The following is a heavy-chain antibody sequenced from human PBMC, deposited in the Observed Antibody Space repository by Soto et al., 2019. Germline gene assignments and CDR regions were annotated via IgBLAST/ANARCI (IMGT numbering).Heavy chain of an antibody. J-gene: IGHJ6*04. Sequence: ASVKVSCKASGYTFTSYDINWVRQATGQGLEWMGWMNPNSGNTGYAQKFQGRVTMTRNTSISTAYMELSSLRSEDTAVYYCARRSVTASTWDVWGKGTTVTVSS. D-gene: IGHD2-21*02. CDR3: ARRSVTASTWDV. V-gene: IGHV1-8*01. CDR2: MNPNSGNT. CDR1: GYTFTSYD.